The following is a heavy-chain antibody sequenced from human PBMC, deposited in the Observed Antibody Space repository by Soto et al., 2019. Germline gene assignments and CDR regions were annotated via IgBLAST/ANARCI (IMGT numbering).Heavy chain of an antibody. CDR3: ARDVMEWGVVRGVIPGHDAFDI. CDR2: IIPIFGTA. D-gene: IGHD3-10*01. Sequence: QVQLVQSGAEVKKPGSSVKVSCKASGGTFSSYAISWVRQAPGQGLEWMGGIIPIFGTANYAQKFQGRVTITADESTRTAYMEVSSLRSEDTAVYYCARDVMEWGVVRGVIPGHDAFDIWGQGTMVTVSS. J-gene: IGHJ3*02. CDR1: GGTFSSYA. V-gene: IGHV1-69*01.